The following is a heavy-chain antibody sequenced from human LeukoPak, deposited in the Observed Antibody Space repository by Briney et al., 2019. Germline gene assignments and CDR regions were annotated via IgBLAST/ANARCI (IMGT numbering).Heavy chain of an antibody. CDR3: ASGPLDY. J-gene: IGHJ4*02. CDR2: TRNKANSYTT. V-gene: IGHV3-72*01. CDR1: GFTFSDHY. Sequence: PGGSLRLSCAASGFTFSDHYMDWVREARGKGLEWVGRTRNKANSYTTEYAAAVKGKFTISRYDSKNSLYLQMNSLKTEDTAVYYCASGPLDYWGQGTLVTVSS.